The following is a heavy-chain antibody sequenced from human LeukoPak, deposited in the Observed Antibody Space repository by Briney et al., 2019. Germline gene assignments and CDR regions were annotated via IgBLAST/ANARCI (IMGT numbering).Heavy chain of an antibody. V-gene: IGHV3-30*18. Sequence: PGRSLRLSCAASGFTFSSCGMHWVRQAPGKELEWVAVISYDGSNKYYADSVKGRFTISRDNSKNTLFLEMNSLRAEDTAVYYCAKALTSGWYLDAFNIWGQGTMVTVSS. D-gene: IGHD6-19*01. CDR1: GFTFSSCG. CDR2: ISYDGSNK. CDR3: AKALTSGWYLDAFNI. J-gene: IGHJ3*02.